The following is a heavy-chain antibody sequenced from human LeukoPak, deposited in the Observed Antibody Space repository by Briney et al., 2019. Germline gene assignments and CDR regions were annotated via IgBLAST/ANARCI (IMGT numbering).Heavy chain of an antibody. D-gene: IGHD5-24*01. Sequence: ASVKVSCKASGGTFSSYAISWVRQAPGQGLEWMGRIIPILGIANYAQKFQGRVTITADESTSTTYMELSSLRSEDTAVYYCAREASRRDGSPAGYWGQGTLVTVSS. CDR1: GGTFSSYA. CDR3: AREASRRDGSPAGY. J-gene: IGHJ4*02. V-gene: IGHV1-69*04. CDR2: IIPILGIA.